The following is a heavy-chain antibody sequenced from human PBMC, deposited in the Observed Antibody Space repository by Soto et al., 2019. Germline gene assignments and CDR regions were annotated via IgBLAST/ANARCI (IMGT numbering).Heavy chain of an antibody. D-gene: IGHD3-9*01. V-gene: IGHV1-69*13. CDR1: GGTFSSYA. J-gene: IGHJ6*02. CDR3: ARALRYFDWLLPKYYYYGMDV. CDR2: IIPIFGTA. Sequence: ASVKVSCKASGGTFSSYAISWVRQAPGQGLEWMGGIIPIFGTANYAQKFQGRVTITADESTSTAYMELSSLRSEDTAVYYCARALRYFDWLLPKYYYYGMDVWGQGTTVTVPS.